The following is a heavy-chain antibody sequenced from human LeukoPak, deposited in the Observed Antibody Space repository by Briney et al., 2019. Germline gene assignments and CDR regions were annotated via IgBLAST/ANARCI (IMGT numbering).Heavy chain of an antibody. D-gene: IGHD3-22*01. CDR1: GYTFTSYG. V-gene: IGHV1-18*01. CDR2: ISAYHGNT. CDR3: ARVRYDSSGYYYQTVYFDY. J-gene: IGHJ4*02. Sequence: ASVKVSCKASGYTFTSYGISWVRQASGQGLEWMGWISAYHGNTNYAQKLQGRVTMTTDTSTSTSYMELRSLRSDDTAVYYCARVRYDSSGYYYQTVYFDYWGQGTLVTVSS.